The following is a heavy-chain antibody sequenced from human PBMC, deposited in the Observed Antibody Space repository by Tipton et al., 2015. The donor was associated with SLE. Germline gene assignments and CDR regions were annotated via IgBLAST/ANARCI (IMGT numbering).Heavy chain of an antibody. CDR3: ARDWGYSSSSPLDY. CDR2: INSDGGST. D-gene: IGHD6-6*01. CDR1: GFTFSNYW. V-gene: IGHV3-74*01. Sequence: GSLRLSCAASGFTFSNYWMHWVRQVPGKGLVWVSRINSDGGSTSYADSVKGRFTISRDNAKNTLYLQMNSLRAEDTAVYYCARDWGYSSSSPLDYWGQGTLVTVSS. J-gene: IGHJ4*02.